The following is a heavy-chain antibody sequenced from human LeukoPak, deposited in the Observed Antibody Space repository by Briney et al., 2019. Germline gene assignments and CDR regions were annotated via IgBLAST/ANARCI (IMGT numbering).Heavy chain of an antibody. CDR3: ARADRGDYIFDC. CDR2: INPNSGDT. J-gene: IGHJ4*02. D-gene: IGHD4-17*01. CDR1: GYTFTVHY. Sequence: ASMKVSCKASGYTFTVHYMHWVRQAPGQGLEWMGWINPNSGDTNSAQNFQGRVTMTRDTSISTAYMELSRLRSDDTAVYYCARADRGDYIFDCWGQGTLVTVSS. V-gene: IGHV1-2*02.